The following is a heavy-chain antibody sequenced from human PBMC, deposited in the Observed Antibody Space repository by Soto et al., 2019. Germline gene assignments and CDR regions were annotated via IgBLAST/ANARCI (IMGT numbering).Heavy chain of an antibody. J-gene: IGHJ6*02. CDR2: IYPGDSDT. CDR3: ARHLGVVPAAIGDYYYYGMDV. CDR1: GYSFTSYW. V-gene: IGHV5-51*01. Sequence: GESLKISCKGSGYSFTSYWIGWVRQMPGKGLEWMGIIYPGDSDTRYSPSFQGQVTISADKSISTAYLQWSSLKASDTAMYYCARHLGVVPAAIGDYYYYGMDVWGQGTTVTVSS. D-gene: IGHD2-2*02.